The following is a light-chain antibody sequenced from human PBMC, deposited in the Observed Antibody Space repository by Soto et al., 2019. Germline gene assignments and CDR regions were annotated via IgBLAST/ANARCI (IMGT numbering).Light chain of an antibody. CDR3: CSDAGNGAWV. J-gene: IGLJ3*02. Sequence: QSALTQPASVSGSPGQSITISCAGSGGGVGNYDLLSWYQQIPGKAPKLIIFEVNRRPSGVSDRFSGSKSGNTASLTISGLQAEDEADFFCCSDAGNGAWVFGGGTKLTVL. CDR2: EVN. CDR1: GGGVGNYDL. V-gene: IGLV2-23*02.